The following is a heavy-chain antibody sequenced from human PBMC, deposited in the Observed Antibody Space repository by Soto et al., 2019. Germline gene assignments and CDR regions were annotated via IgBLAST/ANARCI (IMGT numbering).Heavy chain of an antibody. D-gene: IGHD6-13*01. CDR1: GGFISSGGYY. Sequence: PSETLSLTCTVSGGFISSGGYYWSWIRQHPGKGLEWIGYIYYSGSTYYNPSLKSRVTISVDTSKNQFSLKLSSVTAADTAVYYCARSPESSSWQSAWGQGILVTVS. V-gene: IGHV4-31*03. J-gene: IGHJ5*02. CDR3: ARSPESSSWQSA. CDR2: IYYSGST.